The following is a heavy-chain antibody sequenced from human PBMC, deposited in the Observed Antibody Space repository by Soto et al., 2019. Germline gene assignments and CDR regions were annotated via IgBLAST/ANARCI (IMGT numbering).Heavy chain of an antibody. D-gene: IGHD7-27*01. CDR2: IKGDGNAA. J-gene: IGHJ3*01. CDR1: GFTFSNNW. CDR3: AREAGENRGSDALDL. Sequence: EVQLVESGGTLVQPGGSLRLSCVASGFTFSNNWMYWVRQTPGKGLVWVSRIKGDGNAARYAESVKGRFTISRDNSKNTLFLQMNSLRDEDTALYYCAREAGENRGSDALDLWGRGTMVTVSS. V-gene: IGHV3-74*01.